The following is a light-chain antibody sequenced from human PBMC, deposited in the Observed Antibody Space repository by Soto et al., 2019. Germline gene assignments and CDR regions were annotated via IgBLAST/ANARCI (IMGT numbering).Light chain of an antibody. CDR1: QGIRND. V-gene: IGKV1-6*01. CDR3: LQDYNYPWT. J-gene: IGKJ1*01. CDR2: AAS. Sequence: AIQMTQSPSSLSASVGDRVTITCPASQGIRNDLGWYQQKPGKAPKLLIYAASSLQSGVPSRFSGSGSGTDFTLTISRLQHEDFATYYCLQDYNYPWTVGQGTTVEIK.